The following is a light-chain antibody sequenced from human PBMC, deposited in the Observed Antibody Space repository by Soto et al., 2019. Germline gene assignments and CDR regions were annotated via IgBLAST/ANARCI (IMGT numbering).Light chain of an antibody. Sequence: NVMLTQPHSVSASPGKTVTISCTGSSGSIASGYVQWYQQRPGRAPTTLIYEDNQRPAGVPDRFSGSIDSSSNSASLTISGLRPEDEADYFCQSSDGNTMDFGGGTTLTVL. CDR1: SGSIASGY. CDR3: QSSDGNTMD. V-gene: IGLV6-57*02. CDR2: EDN. J-gene: IGLJ2*01.